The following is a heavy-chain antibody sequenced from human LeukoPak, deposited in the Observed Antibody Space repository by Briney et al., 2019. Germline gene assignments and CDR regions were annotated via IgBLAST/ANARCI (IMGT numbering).Heavy chain of an antibody. CDR2: INTNTGNP. J-gene: IGHJ6*02. V-gene: IGHV7-4-1*02. Sequence: ASVKASCKASGYTFTSYAMNWVRQAPGQGLEWMGWINTNTGNPTYAQGFTGRFVFSLDTSVSTAYLQISSLKAEDTAVYYCARALGYYYDSSGYYYGPTGYYYGMDVWGQGTTVTVSS. CDR1: GYTFTSYA. CDR3: ARALGYYYDSSGYYYGPTGYYYGMDV. D-gene: IGHD3-22*01.